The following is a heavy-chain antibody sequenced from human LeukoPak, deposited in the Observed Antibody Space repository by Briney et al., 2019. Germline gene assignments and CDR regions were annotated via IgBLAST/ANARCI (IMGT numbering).Heavy chain of an antibody. J-gene: IGHJ4*02. V-gene: IGHV1-2*02. CDR2: MNPHSGGT. CDR1: GQTFTGYD. D-gene: IGHD3-22*01. CDR3: ARAPYYYDSSGPIDY. Sequence: ASVNVSCKAAGQTFTGYDMHWWRRAPGHGLGWRGWMNPHSGGTHSAQMLKGRVTMTRDTSISPAYMELSRLRSDDTAVYYCARAPYYYDSSGPIDYWGPGTLVTVSS.